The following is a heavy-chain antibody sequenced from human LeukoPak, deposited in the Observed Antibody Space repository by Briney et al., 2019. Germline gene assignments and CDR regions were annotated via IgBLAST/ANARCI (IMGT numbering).Heavy chain of an antibody. J-gene: IGHJ4*02. CDR1: GFRFNTYW. Sequence: GGSLRLSCAASGFRFNTYWMHWVRQAPGKGLVWVSRISTDGSSTGYADSVKGRFTISRDNTKNTLYLQMNSLRGEDTAAYYCVTVVPGAPNLLGYWGQGTLVTVSA. CDR2: ISTDGSST. CDR3: VTVVPGAPNLLGY. V-gene: IGHV3-74*01. D-gene: IGHD1-26*01.